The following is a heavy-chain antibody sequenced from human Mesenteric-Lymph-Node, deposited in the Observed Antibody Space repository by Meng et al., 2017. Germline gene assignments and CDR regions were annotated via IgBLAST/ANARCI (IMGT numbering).Heavy chain of an antibody. CDR1: GFTVSSNY. CDR3: ARGGSLDY. J-gene: IGHJ4*02. Sequence: GESLKISCAASGFTVSSNYMSWVRQAPGKGLEWVSVIYSGGSTYYADSVKGRFTISRDNSKNTLYLQMNSLRAEDTAVYYCARGGSLDYWGQGTLVTVSS. D-gene: IGHD1-26*01. CDR2: IYSGGST. V-gene: IGHV3-66*02.